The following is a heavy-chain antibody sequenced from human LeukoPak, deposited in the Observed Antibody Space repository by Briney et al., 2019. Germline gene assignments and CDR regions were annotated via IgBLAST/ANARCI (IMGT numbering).Heavy chain of an antibody. J-gene: IGHJ4*02. D-gene: IGHD2-2*01. V-gene: IGHV3-23*01. Sequence: GGSLRLSCVASGFTFSSYAMSWVRQAPGKGLEWVSAISGSGGSTYYADSVKGRFTISRDNSKNTLYLQMNSLRAEVTAVYYCAKDREAFAAAVYFDYWGQGTLVTVSS. CDR3: AKDREAFAAAVYFDY. CDR2: ISGSGGST. CDR1: GFTFSSYA.